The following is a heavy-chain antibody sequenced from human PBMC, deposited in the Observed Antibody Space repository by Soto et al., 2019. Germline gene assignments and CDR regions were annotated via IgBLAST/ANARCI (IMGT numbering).Heavy chain of an antibody. CDR2: ILVDGRT. Sequence: LRLSCAASGFICSSYDMSWVRQAPGKGLEWVSTILVDGRTFYVDSVKGRFTISRDSSQNTVYLQMNSLTAGDTALYYCAKATATGGGAFDICGQGTMVTVSS. D-gene: IGHD2-8*02. CDR3: AKATATGGGAFDI. V-gene: IGHV3-23*01. J-gene: IGHJ3*02. CDR1: GFICSSYD.